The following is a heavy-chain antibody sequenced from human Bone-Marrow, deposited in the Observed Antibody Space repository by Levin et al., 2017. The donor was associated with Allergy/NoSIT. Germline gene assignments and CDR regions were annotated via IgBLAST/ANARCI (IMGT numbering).Heavy chain of an antibody. Sequence: GESLKISCAASGFTFSSYGLHWVRQAPGKGLEWVAFISYDASEKFYAGSVRGRFTISRDKSKHTMYLEMNSLRSEDTAVYYCARTLDSYYFDYWGQGTLVTVSS. V-gene: IGHV3-30*03. D-gene: IGHD5-18*01. J-gene: IGHJ4*02. CDR2: ISYDASEK. CDR3: ARTLDSYYFDY. CDR1: GFTFSSYG.